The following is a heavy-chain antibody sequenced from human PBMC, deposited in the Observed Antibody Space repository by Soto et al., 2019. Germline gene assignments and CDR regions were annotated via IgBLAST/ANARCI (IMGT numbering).Heavy chain of an antibody. Sequence: EVQLLESGGGLVQPGGSLRLSCAASGFTFSSYAMSWVRQAPGKGLEWVSAISGSGGSTYYADSVKGRFTISRDNSKNTLYLQMNSLRAEDTAVCYCATQRYSYGPFDYWGQGTLVTVSS. CDR1: GFTFSSYA. CDR3: ATQRYSYGPFDY. CDR2: ISGSGGST. D-gene: IGHD5-18*01. J-gene: IGHJ4*02. V-gene: IGHV3-23*01.